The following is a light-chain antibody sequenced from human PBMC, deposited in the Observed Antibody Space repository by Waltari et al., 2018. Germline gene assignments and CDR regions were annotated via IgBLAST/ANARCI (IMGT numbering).Light chain of an antibody. V-gene: IGKV3-11*01. J-gene: IGKJ3*01. CDR2: DAS. Sequence: EIVLTQSPATLYLSPGERATLSCRASQSVSSYVAWYQQKPGQAPRLLIYDASNRATGIPARFSGRGSGTDFTLTISSLEPEDFAVYYCQQRSNWPPLSTFGPGTKVDIK. CDR3: QQRSNWPPLST. CDR1: QSVSSY.